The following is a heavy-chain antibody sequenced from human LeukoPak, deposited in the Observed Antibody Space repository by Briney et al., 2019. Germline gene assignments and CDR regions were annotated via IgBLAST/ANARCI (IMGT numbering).Heavy chain of an antibody. D-gene: IGHD3-3*01. CDR3: AKGDFTIFGYAFDY. CDR2: ISNDGSNK. V-gene: IGHV3-30*18. Sequence: GRSLRLSCAASGFTFSNYGMHWVRQAPGKGLEWVAVISNDGSNKYYADSVKGRFTICRDNSKNTLYLQMNSLRAEDTAVYYCAKGDFTIFGYAFDYWGQGTLVTVSS. J-gene: IGHJ4*02. CDR1: GFTFSNYG.